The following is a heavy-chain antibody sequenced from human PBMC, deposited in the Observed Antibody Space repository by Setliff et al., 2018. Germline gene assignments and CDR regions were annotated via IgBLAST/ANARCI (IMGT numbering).Heavy chain of an antibody. CDR2: INPNSGGT. CDR3: AISTIFGVVSPTPDAFDI. V-gene: IGHV1-2*04. D-gene: IGHD3-3*01. CDR1: GSTFTCYY. J-gene: IGHJ3*02. Sequence: ASVKVSCKASGSTFTCYYMHWVRQAPGQGLEWRGWINPNSGGTNYAQKFQGWVTMTRDTSISTAYMELSRLRSDDTAVYYCAISTIFGVVSPTPDAFDIWGQGTMVT.